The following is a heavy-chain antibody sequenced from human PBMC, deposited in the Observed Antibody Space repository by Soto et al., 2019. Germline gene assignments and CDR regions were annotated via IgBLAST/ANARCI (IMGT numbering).Heavy chain of an antibody. D-gene: IGHD2-15*01. J-gene: IGHJ6*02. CDR1: GGTFSSYA. CDR2: IIPIFGTA. V-gene: IGHV1-69*13. CDR3: ARGEDIVVVVAVPDYYYGMDV. Sequence: SVKVSCEASGGTFSSYAISWVRQAPGQGLEWMGGIIPIFGTANYAQKVQGRVTITADESTSTAYMELSSLRSEDAAVYYCARGEDIVVVVAVPDYYYGMDVWGQGTTVTVSS.